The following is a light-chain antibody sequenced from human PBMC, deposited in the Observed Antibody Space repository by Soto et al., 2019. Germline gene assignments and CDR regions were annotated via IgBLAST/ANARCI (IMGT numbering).Light chain of an antibody. V-gene: IGKV3-20*01. CDR2: DVS. CDR1: QSVSRNS. CDR3: QQYGSSPYT. Sequence: EDGLMQSPGTVSLSPGERATLSCRASQSVSRNSFAWFRQKPGQAPRVVIYDVSTRASGIQDRFSGSGSGTDFTLTISRLEPEDFAVYYCQQYGSSPYTFGQGTKLEIK. J-gene: IGKJ2*01.